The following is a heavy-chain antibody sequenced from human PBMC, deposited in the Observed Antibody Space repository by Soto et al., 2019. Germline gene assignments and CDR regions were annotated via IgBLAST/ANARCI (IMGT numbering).Heavy chain of an antibody. D-gene: IGHD2-21*02. CDR1: GFTFSSYP. J-gene: IGHJ3*02. CDR3: AKAMVVVTAISGGGGFEK. CDR2: ITDNGVYT. Sequence: SGGSLRLSCAASGFTFSSYPMSWVRQPPGKGLEWVSSITDNGVYTYYADSVKGRFTISRDNSKNTLYLQMNSLRAEDTAVYYCAKAMVVVTAISGGGGFEKWGQGTLVTVSS. V-gene: IGHV3-23*01.